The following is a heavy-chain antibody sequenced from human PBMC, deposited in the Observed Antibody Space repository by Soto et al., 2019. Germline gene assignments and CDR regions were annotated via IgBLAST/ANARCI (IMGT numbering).Heavy chain of an antibody. CDR3: ARIAGLDSSTLTHLPYYYSHMDV. V-gene: IGHV5-10-1*01. J-gene: IGHJ6*02. D-gene: IGHD6-13*01. Sequence: GESLKISCKGSGYSFTSYWISWVRQMPGKGLEWMGRIDPSDSYTNYSPSFQGHVTISADKSISTAYLQWSSLKASDTAMYYCARIAGLDSSTLTHLPYYYSHMDVWGQGSTVTVS. CDR1: GYSFTSYW. CDR2: IDPSDSYT.